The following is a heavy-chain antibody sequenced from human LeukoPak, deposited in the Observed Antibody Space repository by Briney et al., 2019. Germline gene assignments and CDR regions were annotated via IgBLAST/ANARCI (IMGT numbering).Heavy chain of an antibody. D-gene: IGHD3-10*01. J-gene: IGHJ4*02. CDR1: GGSFSGYY. CDR2: INHSGST. V-gene: IGHV4-34*01. Sequence: PSETLSLTCAVYGGSFSGYYWSWIRQPPGKGLEWIGEINHSGSTNYNPSLKSRVTISLDTSKNQFSLKLSSVTAADTAVYYCARAVRVYYGSGSPTFDYWGQGTLVTVSS. CDR3: ARAVRVYYGSGSPTFDY.